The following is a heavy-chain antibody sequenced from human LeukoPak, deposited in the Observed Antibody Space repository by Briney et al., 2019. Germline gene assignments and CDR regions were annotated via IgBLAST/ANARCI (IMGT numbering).Heavy chain of an antibody. D-gene: IGHD3-22*01. CDR3: ARDPYDTSSYGAFDI. Sequence: QAGGPLRLSCAASGFTFSTYWMSWVRQAPGKGLEWVANINQDGSKKSYVDSVKGRFTISRDNTENSLYLQMNSLRAEDTAVYYCARDPYDTSSYGAFDIWGQGTMVTVSS. CDR2: INQDGSKK. V-gene: IGHV3-7*01. J-gene: IGHJ3*02. CDR1: GFTFSTYW.